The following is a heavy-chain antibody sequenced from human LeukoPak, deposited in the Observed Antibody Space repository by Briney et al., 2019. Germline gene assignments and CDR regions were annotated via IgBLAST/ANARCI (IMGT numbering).Heavy chain of an antibody. D-gene: IGHD3-10*01. V-gene: IGHV1-8*01. CDR3: ARAVRANYYGSGSPGGNWFDP. Sequence: ASVKVSCKASGYTFTSYDINWVRQATGQGLEWMGWMNPNSGNTGYAQKFQGRVTMTRNTSISTAYMELSSLRSEDTAVYYCARAVRANYYGSGSPGGNWFDPWGQGTLVTVSS. CDR1: GYTFTSYD. CDR2: MNPNSGNT. J-gene: IGHJ5*02.